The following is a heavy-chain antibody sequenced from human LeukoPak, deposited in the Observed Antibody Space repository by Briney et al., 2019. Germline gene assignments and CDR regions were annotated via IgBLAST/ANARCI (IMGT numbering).Heavy chain of an antibody. D-gene: IGHD5-18*01. CDR2: IYYSGST. Sequence: SETLSLTRTVSGGSISSSSYYWGWIRQTPGKGLEWIGSIYYSGSTYYNPSLKSRVTISVDTSKNQFSLKLSSVTAADTAVYYCARGPHPIGYSYGYSTLDYWGQGTLVTVSS. V-gene: IGHV4-39*01. CDR1: GGSISSSSYY. CDR3: ARGPHPIGYSYGYSTLDY. J-gene: IGHJ4*02.